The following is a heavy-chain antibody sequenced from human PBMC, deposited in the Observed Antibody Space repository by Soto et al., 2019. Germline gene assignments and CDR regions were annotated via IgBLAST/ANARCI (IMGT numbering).Heavy chain of an antibody. D-gene: IGHD6-13*01. V-gene: IGHV1-8*01. Sequence: ASVKGSFKASGYTFTSYDINWVRQATGQGLEWMGWMNPNSGNTGYAQKFQGRVTMTRNTSISTAYMELSSLRSEDTAVYYCARVTVASWSSYSYYYYGMDVWGQGPTVTVYS. J-gene: IGHJ6*02. CDR1: GYTFTSYD. CDR2: MNPNSGNT. CDR3: ARVTVASWSSYSYYYYGMDV.